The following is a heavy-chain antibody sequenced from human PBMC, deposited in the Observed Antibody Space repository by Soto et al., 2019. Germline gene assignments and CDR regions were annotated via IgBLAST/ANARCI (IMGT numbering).Heavy chain of an antibody. Sequence: TLSLTCTVSGGSISNYYWGWIRQPPGKGLEWIGYIYNSGNTNYNPSLKSRVTMSVDTSKNRFSLNLSSVTAADTAVYYCAREDSGHYSGLDVWGQGTTVTVSS. V-gene: IGHV4-59*01. CDR2: IYNSGNT. CDR3: AREDSGHYSGLDV. J-gene: IGHJ6*02. CDR1: GGSISNYY. D-gene: IGHD1-26*01.